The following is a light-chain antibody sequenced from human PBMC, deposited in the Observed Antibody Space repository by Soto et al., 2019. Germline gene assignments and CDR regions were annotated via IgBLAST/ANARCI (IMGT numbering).Light chain of an antibody. CDR1: QSISNY. J-gene: IGKJ2*01. CDR2: AAS. Sequence: DVQMTQSPSPLSASVGDRVTITCRASQSISNYLNWYQQKPGKAPQLLIYAASSLQSGVPSRFSGRGSGTDFALNISSLQPEDIATYYCQQCYRSPPTFGQGTKLEIK. V-gene: IGKV1-39*01. CDR3: QQCYRSPPT.